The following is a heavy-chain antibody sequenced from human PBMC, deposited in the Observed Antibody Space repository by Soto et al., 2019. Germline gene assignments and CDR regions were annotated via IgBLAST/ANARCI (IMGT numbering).Heavy chain of an antibody. V-gene: IGHV3-30*18. CDR1: GFTFSSYG. D-gene: IGHD5-18*01. CDR3: AKARTGYSYGYDFDY. Sequence: QVQLVESGGGVVQPGRSLRLSCAASGFTFSSYGMHWVRQAPGKGLEWVAVISYDGSNKYYADSVKGRFTISRDNSKNTLYLQMNRLRAEDTAVYYGAKARTGYSYGYDFDYWGQGTLVTVSS. J-gene: IGHJ4*02. CDR2: ISYDGSNK.